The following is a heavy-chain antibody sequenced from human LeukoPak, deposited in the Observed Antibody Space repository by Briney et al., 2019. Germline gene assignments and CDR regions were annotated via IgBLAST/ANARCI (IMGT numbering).Heavy chain of an antibody. D-gene: IGHD1-26*01. CDR1: GGSFRDNY. J-gene: IGHJ4*02. Sequence: PSETLSFTCAVYGGSFRDNYWSWLPQSPGKGLEWIGEIHHSGNTNYKPSLKSRVTISVDTSKNQFSLKLTSVTAADTAVYYCARVVGRYYKIGFWGQGTPVTVSS. CDR3: ARVVGRYYKIGF. CDR2: IHHSGNT. V-gene: IGHV4-34*01.